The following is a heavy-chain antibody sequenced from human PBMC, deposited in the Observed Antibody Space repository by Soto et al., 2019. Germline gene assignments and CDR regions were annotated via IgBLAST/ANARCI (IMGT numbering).Heavy chain of an antibody. CDR3: ARRYCSGGSCYRHQDV. J-gene: IGHJ6*04. D-gene: IGHD2-15*01. CDR1: GFTFSTYD. CDR2: ICGSEGIT. V-gene: IGHV3-23*01. Sequence: EVQLLESGGGLVQPGGSLGLSCAGSGFTFSTYDMAWVRQAPGKGLEWVSAICGSEGITYYADSVRGRFTISRDDSKNTLYLEMNGLRSDDTAVYFCARRYCSGGSCYRHQDVWGKGTTVSVSS.